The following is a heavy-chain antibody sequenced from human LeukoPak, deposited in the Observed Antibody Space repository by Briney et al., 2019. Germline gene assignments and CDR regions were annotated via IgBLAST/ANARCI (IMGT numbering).Heavy chain of an antibody. CDR1: GFTFDDYA. J-gene: IGHJ4*02. V-gene: IGHV3-9*01. D-gene: IGHD3-10*01. CDR3: AKAASGAMVRGVMRLDY. CDR2: ISWNSGSM. Sequence: PGGSLRLSCAASGFTFDDYAMHWVRQAPGKGLEWVSGISWNSGSMGYTDSVKGRFTISRDNAKNSLYLQMNSLRAEDTALYYCAKAASGAMVRGVMRLDYWGQGTLVTVSS.